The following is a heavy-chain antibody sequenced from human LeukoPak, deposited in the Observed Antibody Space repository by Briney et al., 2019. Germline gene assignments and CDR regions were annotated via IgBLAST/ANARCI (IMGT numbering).Heavy chain of an antibody. V-gene: IGHV3-30*14. CDR2: ISYDGSNK. D-gene: IGHD1-26*01. CDR3: ARDRIPSGSPPGAFDI. Sequence: GRSLRLSCAASGFTFSSYAMHWVRQAPGKGLEWVAVISYDGSNKYYADSVKGRFTISRDNSKNTLYLQMNSLRAEDTAVYYCARDRIPSGSPPGAFDIWGQGTMVTVSS. J-gene: IGHJ3*02. CDR1: GFTFSSYA.